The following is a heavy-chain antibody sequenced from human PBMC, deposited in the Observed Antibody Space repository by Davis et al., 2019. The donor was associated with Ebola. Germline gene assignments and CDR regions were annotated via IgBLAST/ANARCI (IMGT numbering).Heavy chain of an antibody. J-gene: IGHJ4*02. V-gene: IGHV1-18*04. CDR2: ISAYNGNT. D-gene: IGHD3-9*01. Sequence: ASVKVSCKASGYSFTSYGISWVRQAPGQGLEWMGWISAYNGNTNSAQKFQGRVTMTTDTSTSTAYMELRSLRSDDTAVYYCARSPYDILTNYFVDFWGQGTLVTVSS. CDR1: GYSFTSYG. CDR3: ARSPYDILTNYFVDF.